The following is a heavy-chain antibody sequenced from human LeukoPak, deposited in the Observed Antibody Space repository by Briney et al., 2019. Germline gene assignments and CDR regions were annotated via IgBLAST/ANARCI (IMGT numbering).Heavy chain of an antibody. Sequence: PGGSLRLSCAASGFTFSSYEMNWVRQAPGKGLEWVSYIRFSGSTIYYADSVKGRFTISRDNAKNSLYVQMNSLRAEDTAVYYCARGGYYDSSGYYYVGYFHHWGQGTLVTVSS. D-gene: IGHD3-22*01. CDR2: IRFSGSTI. CDR1: GFTFSSYE. J-gene: IGHJ1*01. V-gene: IGHV3-48*03. CDR3: ARGGYYDSSGYYYVGYFHH.